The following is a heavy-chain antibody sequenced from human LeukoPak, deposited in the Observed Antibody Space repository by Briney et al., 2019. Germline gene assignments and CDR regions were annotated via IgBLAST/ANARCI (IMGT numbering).Heavy chain of an antibody. Sequence: TSVKVSCKSSGFTFTTSAVQWVRQARGQRLEWIGWIFVDSGNTNYAQKFQKSVTITRDMSTGTAYMELSSLRSEDTAMYYCAAGSSGWYVDYWGQGTLVTVSS. CDR2: IFVDSGNT. J-gene: IGHJ4*02. D-gene: IGHD6-19*01. CDR1: GFTFTTSA. CDR3: AAGSSGWYVDY. V-gene: IGHV1-58*01.